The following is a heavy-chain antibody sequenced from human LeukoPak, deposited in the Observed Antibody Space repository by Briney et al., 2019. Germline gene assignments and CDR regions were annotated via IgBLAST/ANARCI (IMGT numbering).Heavy chain of an antibody. D-gene: IGHD1-1*01. J-gene: IGHJ4*02. CDR3: AKSRSGSANWALQIFDN. V-gene: IGHV3-30*18. CDR2: ISYDGSNK. Sequence: PGGSLRLSCAASGFTFSSYSMNWVRQAPGRGLEWVAVISYDGSNKYYADSVKGRFTISRDNSKNTLYLQMNSLRAEDTALYYCAKSRSGSANWALQIFDNWGQGTLVTVSS. CDR1: GFTFSSYS.